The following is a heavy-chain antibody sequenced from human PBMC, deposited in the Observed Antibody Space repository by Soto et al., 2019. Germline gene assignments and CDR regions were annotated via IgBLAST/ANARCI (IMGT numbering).Heavy chain of an antibody. CDR1: GGTFSSYA. J-gene: IGHJ5*02. V-gene: IGHV1-69*01. Sequence: QVQLVQSGAEVKKPGSSVKVSCKASGGTFSSYAISWVRQAPGQGLEWMGGIIPIFGTANYGQKFQGRVKITADESTSTAYMELSSLRAEDTAVYYCARSDSSGSKGFDPWGQGTLVTVSS. D-gene: IGHD3-22*01. CDR2: IIPIFGTA. CDR3: ARSDSSGSKGFDP.